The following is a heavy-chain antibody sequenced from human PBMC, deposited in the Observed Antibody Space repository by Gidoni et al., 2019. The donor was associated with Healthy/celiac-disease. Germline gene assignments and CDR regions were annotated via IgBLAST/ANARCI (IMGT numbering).Heavy chain of an antibody. J-gene: IGHJ6*02. D-gene: IGHD6-13*01. CDR1: GGSISSSSYD. CDR3: ASLSPIAAAGNTLQGPSYYYYGMDV. V-gene: IGHV4-39*07. CDR2: IYYSGST. Sequence: QLQLQESGPGLAKPAETLSLTCTVSGGSISSSSYDWGWIGQPPGKGLEWIGSIYYSGSTYYNPSLMSRVTISVDTSKNQFSLKLSSVTAADTAVYYCASLSPIAAAGNTLQGPSYYYYGMDVWGQGTTVTVSS.